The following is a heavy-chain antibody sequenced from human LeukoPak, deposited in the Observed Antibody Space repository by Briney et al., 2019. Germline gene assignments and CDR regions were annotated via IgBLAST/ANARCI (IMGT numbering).Heavy chain of an antibody. CDR3: ARHPNSNWDY. CDR2: ISGSSGII. J-gene: IGHJ4*02. V-gene: IGHV3-48*04. D-gene: IGHD6-13*01. CDR1: GFTFNTYT. Sequence: PGGSLRLSCAASGFTFNTYTMNWVRQAPGKGLEWVSYISGSSGIIDYADSVKGRFTASRDNAQNSLYLQMNSLRVEDTAVYYCARHPNSNWDYWGQGTLVTVSS.